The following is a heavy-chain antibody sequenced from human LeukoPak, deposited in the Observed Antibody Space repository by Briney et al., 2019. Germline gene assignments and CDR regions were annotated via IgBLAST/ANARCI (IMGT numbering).Heavy chain of an antibody. CDR1: GFSFSTYG. D-gene: IGHD2-2*01. CDR2: ISSSSSTI. J-gene: IGHJ4*02. Sequence: PGRSLRLSCAASGFSFSTYGMNWVRQAPGKGLEWVSYISSSSSTIYYADSVKGRFTISRDNAKNSLYLQMNSLRAEDTAVYYCARDTSSSPVVYFDYWGQGTLVTVSS. CDR3: ARDTSSSPVVYFDY. V-gene: IGHV3-48*01.